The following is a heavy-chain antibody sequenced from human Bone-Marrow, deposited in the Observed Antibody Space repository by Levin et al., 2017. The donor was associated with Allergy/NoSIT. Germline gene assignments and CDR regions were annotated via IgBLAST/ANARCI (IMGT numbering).Heavy chain of an antibody. V-gene: IGHV4-34*01. J-gene: IGHJ4*02. CDR2: INHSGST. CDR3: AREGGITMVRGVKDY. D-gene: IGHD3-10*01. CDR1: GGSFSGYY. Sequence: SETLSLTCAVYGGSFSGYYWSWIRQPPGKGLEWIGEINHSGSTNYNPSLKSRVTISVDTSKNQFSLTLSSVTAADTAVYYCAREGGITMVRGVKDYWGQGTLVTVSS.